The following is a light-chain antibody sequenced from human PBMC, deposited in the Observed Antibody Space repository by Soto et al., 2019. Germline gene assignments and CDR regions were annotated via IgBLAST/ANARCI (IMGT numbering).Light chain of an antibody. J-gene: IGLJ1*01. CDR1: SSNVGSYDL. V-gene: IGLV2-14*02. CDR2: EGT. Sequence: QSVLTQPASVSGSPGQSITISCTGTSSNVGSYDLVSWYQQHPGEAPKLMIYEGTKRPSGVSNRFSGSKSANTASLTISGLQAEDEADYYCSSHTLSRALQVFGTGTKLTVL. CDR3: SSHTLSRALQV.